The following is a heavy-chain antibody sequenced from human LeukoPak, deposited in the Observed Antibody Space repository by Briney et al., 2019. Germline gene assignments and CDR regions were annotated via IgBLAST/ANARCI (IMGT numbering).Heavy chain of an antibody. V-gene: IGHV4-30-2*01. CDR1: GGSISSGGYS. CDR3: ASRPEVLRYTTLLTDY. J-gene: IGHJ4*02. Sequence: TLSLTCAASGGSISSGGYSWSWIRQPPGKGLEWIGYIYHSGSTYYNPSLKSRVTISVDRSKNQFSLKLSSVTAEDTAVYYCASRPEVLRYTTLLTDYWGQGTLVTVSS. D-gene: IGHD3-9*01. CDR2: IYHSGST.